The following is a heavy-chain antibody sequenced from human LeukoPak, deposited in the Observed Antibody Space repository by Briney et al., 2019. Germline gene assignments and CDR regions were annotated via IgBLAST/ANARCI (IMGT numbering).Heavy chain of an antibody. Sequence: PGGSLRLSCAASGFTFSSYWMSWVRQAPGKGLEWVANIKQDGSEKYYVDSVKGRFTISRDNAKNSLYLQMNSLRAEDTAVYYCARGVVIAAGYPWFDPWGQGTLVIVSS. CDR3: ARGVVIAAGYPWFDP. CDR2: IKQDGSEK. D-gene: IGHD2-15*01. CDR1: GFTFSSYW. V-gene: IGHV3-7*01. J-gene: IGHJ5*02.